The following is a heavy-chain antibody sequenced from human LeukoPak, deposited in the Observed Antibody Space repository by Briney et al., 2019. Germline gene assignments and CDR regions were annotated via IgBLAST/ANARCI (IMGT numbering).Heavy chain of an antibody. J-gene: IGHJ5*02. D-gene: IGHD2-2*01. CDR2: IYTSGST. V-gene: IGHV4-61*02. Sequence: SETLSLTCTVSGGSISSGSYYWSWIRQPAGKGLGWIGRIYTSGSTNYNPSLKSRVTISVDTSKNQFSLKLSSVTAADTAVYYCARLRLGYCSSTSCYWSLGIFDPWGQGTLVTVSS. CDR3: ARLRLGYCSSTSCYWSLGIFDP. CDR1: GGSISSGSYY.